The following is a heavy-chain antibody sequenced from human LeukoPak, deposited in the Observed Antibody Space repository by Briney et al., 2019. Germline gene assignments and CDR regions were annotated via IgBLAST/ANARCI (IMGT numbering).Heavy chain of an antibody. V-gene: IGHV3-74*01. CDR1: GFTFSSYW. CDR3: ARAGITMVRGVTEYYYYGMDV. J-gene: IGHJ6*02. CDR2: INSDGSST. D-gene: IGHD3-10*01. Sequence: PGGSLRLSCAASGFTFSSYWMHWVRQAPGKGLVWVSRINSDGSSTSYADSVKGRFTISRDNAKNTLYLQMSSLRAEDTAVYYCARAGITMVRGVTEYYYYGMDVWGQGTTVTVSS.